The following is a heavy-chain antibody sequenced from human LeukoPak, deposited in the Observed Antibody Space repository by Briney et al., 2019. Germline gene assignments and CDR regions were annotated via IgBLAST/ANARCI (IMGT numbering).Heavy chain of an antibody. CDR3: ARDRAYGDFYYYYGMDV. J-gene: IGHJ6*02. CDR2: INPSGGST. V-gene: IGHV1-46*01. Sequence: ASVKVSCKASGYTFTSYYTHWVRQAPGQGLEWMGIINPSGGSTSYAQKFQGRVTMTRDTSTSTVYMELSSLRSEDTAVYYCARDRAYGDFYYYYGMDVWGQGTTVTVSS. D-gene: IGHD4-17*01. CDR1: GYTFTSYY.